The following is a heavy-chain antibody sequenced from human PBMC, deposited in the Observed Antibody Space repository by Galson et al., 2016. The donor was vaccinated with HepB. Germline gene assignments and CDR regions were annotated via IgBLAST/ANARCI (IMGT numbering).Heavy chain of an antibody. CDR2: INADGRTT. V-gene: IGHV3-74*01. CDR1: GFTFSSYV. J-gene: IGHJ4*02. CDR3: AASPRGWLQHDF. Sequence: SLRLSCAAPGFTFSSYVMHWVRQPPGKGPVWVSRINADGRTTFDADSVKGRFTISRDNAKNTLYLQMNSLRVEDTAVYYCAASPRGWLQHDFWGQGTLVTVAS. D-gene: IGHD5-24*01.